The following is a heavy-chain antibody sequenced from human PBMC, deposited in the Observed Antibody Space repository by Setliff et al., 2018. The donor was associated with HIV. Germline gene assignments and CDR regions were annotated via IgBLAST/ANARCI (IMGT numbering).Heavy chain of an antibody. Sequence: PSETLSLTCTVSGGSISSATYYWSWIRQYPGKGLEWIGYIDYSGSAYYNPSLKRRITISRDTSKNQFSLKMNSVTAADTAVYYCARRGITGTREFDYWGQGTLVTVSS. V-gene: IGHV4-31*03. CDR2: IDYSGSA. D-gene: IGHD1-20*01. CDR3: ARRGITGTREFDY. J-gene: IGHJ4*02. CDR1: GGSISSATYY.